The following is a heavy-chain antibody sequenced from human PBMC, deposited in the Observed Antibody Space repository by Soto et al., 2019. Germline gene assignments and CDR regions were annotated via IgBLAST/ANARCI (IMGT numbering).Heavy chain of an antibody. J-gene: IGHJ3*01. CDR2: IHSDGSST. CDR3: ARGGRGALEL. CDR1: GFTFSYYW. D-gene: IGHD1-26*01. V-gene: IGHV3-74*01. Sequence: EVQLVESGGGLVRPGGSLRLSCAASGFTFSYYWMHWVRQAPGKGLVWVSRIHSDGSSTTYADFVKGRFIISRDNARNTVDLQMNSVRVEDTAVYSCARGGRGALELWGQGTVVTVSS.